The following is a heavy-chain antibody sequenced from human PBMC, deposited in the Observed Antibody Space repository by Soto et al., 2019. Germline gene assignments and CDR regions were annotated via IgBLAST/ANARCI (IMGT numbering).Heavy chain of an antibody. Sequence: SGPTLVNPTQTVTLTCSFSGFSLRTSGVSVGWIRQPSGKALEWLAFIYWNDDKRYSPSLQSRLTITKDNSKKEVVLTMTNMDPLDTGTYYCAYRVGSRGSFDYWGQGXLVTVSS. CDR2: IYWNDDK. V-gene: IGHV2-5*01. J-gene: IGHJ4*02. CDR1: GFSLRTSGVS. CDR3: AYRVGSRGSFDY. D-gene: IGHD6-25*01.